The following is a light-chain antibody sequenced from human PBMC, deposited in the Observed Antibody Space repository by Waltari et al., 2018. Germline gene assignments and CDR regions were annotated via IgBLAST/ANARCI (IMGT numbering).Light chain of an antibody. V-gene: IGLV3-21*04. J-gene: IGLJ1*01. CDR1: KIETKS. CDR3: QVWDANNDPGV. Sequence: SYVLTQPPSVSVAPGKTARITCGGNKIETKSVHCYQQKPGQAPILVISYDSDRPSGIPERFSGSNSGNTATLTISRVEAADEADYYCQVWDANNDPGVFGTGTEVTVL. CDR2: YDS.